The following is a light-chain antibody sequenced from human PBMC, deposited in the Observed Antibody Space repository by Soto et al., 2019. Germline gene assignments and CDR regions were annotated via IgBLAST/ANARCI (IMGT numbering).Light chain of an antibody. CDR3: QKYNSAPLT. J-gene: IGKJ1*01. CDR1: PGISNY. CDR2: AAS. V-gene: IGKV1-27*01. Sequence: DIKMTQSPYSLSASVGDRVTITCRASPGISNYLAWYQQKPGKVPKLLIYAASTLQSGVPSRFSGSGSGTDFTLTISSLQPEDVATYDCQKYNSAPLTFGQGTKVEIK.